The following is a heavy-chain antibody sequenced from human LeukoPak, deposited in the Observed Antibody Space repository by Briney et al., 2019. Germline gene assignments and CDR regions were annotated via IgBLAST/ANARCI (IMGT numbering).Heavy chain of an antibody. Sequence: AGSLRLSCPASGFTSRDYNMHCVRQAPGRGIEWVSRITWDGFNTYYADSVKGRFTISRDTTKKSLYLQMNSLRTEDTPLYYCAADSEGRGRGPIRHWGQGTLVTVSS. CDR2: ITWDGFNT. D-gene: IGHD2-15*01. CDR1: GFTSRDYN. J-gene: IGHJ1*01. CDR3: AADSEGRGRGPIRH. V-gene: IGHV3-43*01.